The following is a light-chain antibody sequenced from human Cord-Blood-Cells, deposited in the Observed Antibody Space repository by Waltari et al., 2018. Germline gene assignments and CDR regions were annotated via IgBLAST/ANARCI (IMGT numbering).Light chain of an antibody. CDR3: SSYAGSNNVV. CDR1: SSDVGGYNY. Sequence: QSALTQPPSASGSPGQSVTISCTGTSSDVGGYNYVSWYQQHPGKAPKLMIYEVSKLPSGVPDRFSGSKSGNTSFLTVSGLQAEDEAYYYCSSYAGSNNVVFGGGTKLTVL. V-gene: IGLV2-8*01. J-gene: IGLJ2*01. CDR2: EVS.